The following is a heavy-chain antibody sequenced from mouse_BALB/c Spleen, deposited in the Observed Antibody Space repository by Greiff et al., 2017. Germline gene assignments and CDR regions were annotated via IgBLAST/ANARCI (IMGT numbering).Heavy chain of an antibody. V-gene: IGHV5-12-1*01. Sequence: DVKLVESGGGLVKPGGSLKLSCAASGFAFSSYDMSWVRQTPEKRLEWVAYISSGGGSTYYPDTVKGRFTISRDNAKNTLYLQMSSLKSEDTAMYYCARGYAMDYWGQGTSVTVSS. J-gene: IGHJ4*01. CDR3: ARGYAMDY. CDR2: ISSGGGST. CDR1: GFAFSSYD.